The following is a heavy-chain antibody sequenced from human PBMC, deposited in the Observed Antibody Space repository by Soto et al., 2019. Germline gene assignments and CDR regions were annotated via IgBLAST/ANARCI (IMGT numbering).Heavy chain of an antibody. CDR1: GFTFSSYG. CDR3: ARDDIVLMVYAIDTRYFD. D-gene: IGHD2-8*01. Sequence: GGSLRLSCAAPGFTFSSYGMHWVRQAPGKGLEWVAVIWYDGSNKYYADSVKGRFTISRDNSKNTLYLQMNSLCAEDTAVYYCARDDIVLMVYAIDTRYFD. CDR2: IWYDGSNK. V-gene: IGHV3-33*01. J-gene: IGHJ4*01.